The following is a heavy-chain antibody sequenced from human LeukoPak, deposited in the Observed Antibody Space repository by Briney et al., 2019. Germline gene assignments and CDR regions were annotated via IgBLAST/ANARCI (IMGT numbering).Heavy chain of an antibody. J-gene: IGHJ4*02. Sequence: GESLKISCKGSGYSFTSYWIGWVRQMPGKGLEWMGIIYPGDFDTRYSPSFQGQVTISADKSISTAYLQWSSLKASDTAMYYCARPRGIAAAAYYFDYWGQGTLVTVSS. D-gene: IGHD6-13*01. CDR1: GYSFTSYW. CDR3: ARPRGIAAAAYYFDY. V-gene: IGHV5-51*01. CDR2: IYPGDFDT.